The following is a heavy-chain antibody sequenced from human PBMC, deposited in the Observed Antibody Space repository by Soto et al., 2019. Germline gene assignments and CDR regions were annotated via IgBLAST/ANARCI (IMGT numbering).Heavy chain of an antibody. J-gene: IGHJ6*02. Sequence: EVQLVESGGGLVKPGGSLRLSCAASGFTFSSYSMNWVRQAPGKGLELVSSISSSSSYIYYADSVNGRCTISRDNAKNSLYLQMNSLRAEDTAVYYCGRGRGGAGPDPVQYYGMDVWGQGNTVTVSS. D-gene: IGHD3-16*01. V-gene: IGHV3-21*01. CDR1: GFTFSSYS. CDR3: GRGRGGAGPDPVQYYGMDV. CDR2: ISSSSSYI.